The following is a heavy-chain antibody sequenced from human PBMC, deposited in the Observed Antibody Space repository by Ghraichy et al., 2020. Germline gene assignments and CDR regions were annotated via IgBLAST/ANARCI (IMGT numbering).Heavy chain of an antibody. J-gene: IGHJ4*02. CDR2: VSAGGDNA. Sequence: GGSLRLSCAASGFTFTIFDMGWVRQAPGKGLEWVSVVSAGGDNAYYADSVKGRFSISRDNSKNTLYLQMNSLRAEDTAVYYCAKKWDQHFDRWGQGTLVTVSS. CDR3: AKKWDQHFDR. V-gene: IGHV3-23*01. D-gene: IGHD1-26*01. CDR1: GFTFTIFD.